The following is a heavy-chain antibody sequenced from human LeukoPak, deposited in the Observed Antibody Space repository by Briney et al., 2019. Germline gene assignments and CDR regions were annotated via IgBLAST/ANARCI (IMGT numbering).Heavy chain of an antibody. CDR3: ARTRLWFGESGDY. CDR1: GGSFSGYY. CDR2: INHSGST. V-gene: IGHV4-34*01. D-gene: IGHD3-10*01. J-gene: IGHJ4*02. Sequence: SETLSLTCAVYGGSFSGYYWSWIRQPPGKGLEWIGEINHSGSTNYNPSLKSRVIISVDTSKNQFSLKLSSVTAADTAVYYCARTRLWFGESGDYWGQGTLVTVSS.